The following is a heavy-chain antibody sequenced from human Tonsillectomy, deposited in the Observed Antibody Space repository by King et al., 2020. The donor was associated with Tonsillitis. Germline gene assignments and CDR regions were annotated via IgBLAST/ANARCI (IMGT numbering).Heavy chain of an antibody. CDR3: ARGEVGYYYDSSGEYYFDY. J-gene: IGHJ4*02. CDR1: GYSFTSYW. V-gene: IGHV5-51*01. CDR2: IYPGDSDT. D-gene: IGHD3-22*01. Sequence: VQLVESGAEVKKPGESLKISCKGSGYSFTSYWIGWVRQMPGKGLEWMGIIYPGDSDTIYSPSFQGQVTISADKSISTAYLQWSSLKASDTAMYYCARGEVGYYYDSSGEYYFDYWGQGTLVTVSS.